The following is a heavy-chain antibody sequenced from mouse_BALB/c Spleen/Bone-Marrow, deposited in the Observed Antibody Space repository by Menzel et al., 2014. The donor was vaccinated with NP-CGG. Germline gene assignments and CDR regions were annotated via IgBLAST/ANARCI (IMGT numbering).Heavy chain of an antibody. D-gene: IGHD1-1*01. V-gene: IGHV5-6-3*01. CDR1: GFTFSSYG. CDR2: INSNGGST. Sequence: EVKVEESGGGLVQPGGSLKLSCAASGFTFSSYGMSWVRQTPDKRLELVATINSNGGSTYYPDSVKGRFTISRDNAKNTLYLQMSSLKSEDTAMYYCARERYYGNGRIFEYWGQGTTLTVSS. CDR3: ARERYYGNGRIFEY. J-gene: IGHJ2*01.